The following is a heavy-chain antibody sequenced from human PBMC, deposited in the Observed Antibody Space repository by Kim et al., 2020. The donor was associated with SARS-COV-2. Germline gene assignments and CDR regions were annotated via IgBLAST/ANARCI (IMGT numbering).Heavy chain of an antibody. CDR2: INQDGSEV. V-gene: IGHV3-7*03. CDR1: GLNFNSYW. J-gene: IGHJ4*02. CDR3: TRGRDYADY. Sequence: GGSLRLSCAATGLNFNSYWMTWVRQAPGTGLQWVANINQDGSEVNYADSVRGRFTISRDSAPNSLSLQMNRLRVEDTALYYCTRGRDYADYWGQGTQVTVST.